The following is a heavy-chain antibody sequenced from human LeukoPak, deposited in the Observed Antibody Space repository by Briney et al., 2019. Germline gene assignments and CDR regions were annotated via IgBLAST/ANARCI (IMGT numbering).Heavy chain of an antibody. V-gene: IGHV1-18*01. J-gene: IGHJ4*02. CDR3: AITKGYSYGIDY. D-gene: IGHD5-18*01. Sequence: ASVKVSCKASGYTFTSYGISWVRQAPGQGLEWMGWISAYNGNTNYAQKLQGRVTMTRNTSISTAYMELSSLRSEDTAVYYCAITKGYSYGIDYWGQGTLVTVSS. CDR1: GYTFTSYG. CDR2: ISAYNGNT.